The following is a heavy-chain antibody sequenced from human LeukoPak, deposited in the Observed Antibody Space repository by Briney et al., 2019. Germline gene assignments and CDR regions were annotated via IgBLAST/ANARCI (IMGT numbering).Heavy chain of an antibody. CDR2: ISHDGGNK. CDR1: GFTLSSCG. CDR3: AKEPMVTLGSYFHY. J-gene: IGHJ4*02. Sequence: PGRSLRLSCAVSGFTLSSCGMHWVRQAPRKGLEWLAGISHDGGNKYYADSVKGRFTISRDNSKNTLDLQMNSLRAEDTALYYCAKEPMVTLGSYFHYWGQGTQVTVSS. D-gene: IGHD4-23*01. V-gene: IGHV3-30*18.